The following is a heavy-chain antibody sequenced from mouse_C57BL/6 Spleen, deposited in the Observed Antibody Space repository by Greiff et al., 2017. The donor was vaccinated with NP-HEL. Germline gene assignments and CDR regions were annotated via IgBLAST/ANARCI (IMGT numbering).Heavy chain of an antibody. D-gene: IGHD2-2*01. V-gene: IGHV1-59*01. CDR1: GYTFTSYW. Sequence: VQLQQPGAELVRPGTSVKLSCKASGYTFTSYWMHWVKQRPGQGLEWIGVIDPSDSYTNYNQKFKGKATLTVDTSSSTAYMQLSSLTSEDSAVYYCAKYGYDVYFDVWGTGTTVTVSS. J-gene: IGHJ1*03. CDR3: AKYGYDVYFDV. CDR2: IDPSDSYT.